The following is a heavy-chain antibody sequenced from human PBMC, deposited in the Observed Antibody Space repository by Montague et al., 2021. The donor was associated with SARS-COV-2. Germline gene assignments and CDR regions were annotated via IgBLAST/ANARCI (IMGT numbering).Heavy chain of an antibody. V-gene: IGHV4-59*11. Sequence: SETLSLTCTVSGGSISSHYWSWIRQPPGKGLEWIGYMYYSGGTNYNPSLKSRVTLSVDTSKNQFSLKLSSVTAADTAVYYCARDFDYWGQGTLVTVSS. J-gene: IGHJ4*02. CDR3: ARDFDY. CDR1: GGSISSHY. CDR2: MYYSGGT.